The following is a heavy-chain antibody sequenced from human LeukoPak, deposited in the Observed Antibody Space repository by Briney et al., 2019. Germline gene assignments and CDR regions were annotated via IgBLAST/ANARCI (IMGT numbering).Heavy chain of an antibody. Sequence: PGGSLRLSCAASGFTFSSYWMNWVRQAPGKGLEWVANIKQDGSEKYYVDSVKGRFTISRDNAKNSLYLQMDSPRAEDTAVYYCARDPHDSSGYYSGSEFDYWGQGTLVTVSS. CDR2: IKQDGSEK. J-gene: IGHJ4*02. CDR3: ARDPHDSSGYYSGSEFDY. V-gene: IGHV3-7*01. CDR1: GFTFSSYW. D-gene: IGHD3-22*01.